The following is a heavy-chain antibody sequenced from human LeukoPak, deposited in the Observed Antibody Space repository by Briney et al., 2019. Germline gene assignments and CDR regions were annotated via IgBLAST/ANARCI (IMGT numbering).Heavy chain of an antibody. J-gene: IGHJ4*02. CDR3: ARAGRWLQLWQDY. CDR1: GYTFTGYY. V-gene: IGHV1-2*02. Sequence: ASVKVSCKASGYTFTGYYMHWVRRAPGQGLEWMGWINPNSGGTNYAQKLQGRVTMTRDTSISTAYMELSRLRSGDTAVYYCARAGRWLQLWQDYWGQGTLVTVSS. D-gene: IGHD5-24*01. CDR2: INPNSGGT.